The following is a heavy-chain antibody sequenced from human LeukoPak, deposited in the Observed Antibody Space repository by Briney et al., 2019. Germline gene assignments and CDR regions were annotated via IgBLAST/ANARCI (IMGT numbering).Heavy chain of an antibody. D-gene: IGHD1-14*01. V-gene: IGHV4-39*07. CDR3: ARDLHHGIYYYFYMDV. CDR2: IYYSGST. Sequence: TSETLSLTCTVSGGSISSSSYYWGWIRQPPGKGLEWIGSIYYSGSTYYNPSLKSRVAISVDTSKNQFSLRLRSVTAADTAVYYCARDLHHGIYYYFYMDVWGKGTTVTVSS. J-gene: IGHJ6*03. CDR1: GGSISSSSYY.